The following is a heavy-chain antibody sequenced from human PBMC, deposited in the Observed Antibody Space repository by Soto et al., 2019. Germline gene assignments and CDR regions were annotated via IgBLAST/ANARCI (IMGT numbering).Heavy chain of an antibody. CDR3: ARNALGYCSGGSCYSGYYYYYMDV. CDR1: GYTFTSYA. J-gene: IGHJ6*03. Sequence: QVQLVQSGAEVKKPGASVKVSCKASGYTFTSYAMHWVRQAPGQRLEWMGWINAGNGNTKYSQKFQGRVTITRDTSASTAYMELSSLRSEDTAVYYCARNALGYCSGGSCYSGYYYYYMDVWGKGTTVTVSS. V-gene: IGHV1-3*01. D-gene: IGHD2-15*01. CDR2: INAGNGNT.